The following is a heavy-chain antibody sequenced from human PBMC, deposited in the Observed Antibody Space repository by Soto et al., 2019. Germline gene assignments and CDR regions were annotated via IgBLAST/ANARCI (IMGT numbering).Heavy chain of an antibody. CDR2: IGVYNGNT. J-gene: IGHJ6*02. V-gene: IGHV1-18*04. D-gene: IGHD2-2*02. Sequence: QEQLVQSGGEVKKPGASVRVSCKASGYTFTKYGITWVRQAPGQGLEWMGWIGVYNGNTNYARKLQGRVIMTADTSASTAYMELRSLRSDDTAVYYCSRARYCTSPSCYNHYYYGMDIWGQGTTVSVSS. CDR3: SRARYCTSPSCYNHYYYGMDI. CDR1: GYTFTKYG.